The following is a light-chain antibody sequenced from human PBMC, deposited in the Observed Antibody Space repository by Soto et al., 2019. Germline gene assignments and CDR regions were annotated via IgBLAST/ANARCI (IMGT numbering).Light chain of an antibody. CDR1: SSDVGYYNY. J-gene: IGLJ2*01. V-gene: IGLV2-11*01. CDR3: CSHVGTNTVI. CDR2: DVN. Sequence: QSVLTQPRSVSGSPGQSVTISCTGTSSDVGYYNYVSWYQQHPGKAPNLMIFDVNRRPSGVPDRFSGSKSGNTASLTISGLQAEDEADYYCCSHVGTNTVIFGGGTKLTVL.